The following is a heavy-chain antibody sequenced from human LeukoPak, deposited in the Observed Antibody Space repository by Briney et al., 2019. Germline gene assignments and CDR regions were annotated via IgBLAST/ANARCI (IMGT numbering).Heavy chain of an antibody. Sequence: PSETLSLTCTVSGASITSGPYYWGWIRQPPGMGLEWIGSISYSGTTYYHPSLKSRVTISVDTSKNQFSLRLNSVTAADTAVYYCIPYYYDSSRGRYFDLWGRGTLVTVSS. CDR1: GASITSGPYY. V-gene: IGHV4-39*01. CDR2: ISYSGTT. J-gene: IGHJ2*01. CDR3: IPYYYDSSRGRYFDL. D-gene: IGHD3-22*01.